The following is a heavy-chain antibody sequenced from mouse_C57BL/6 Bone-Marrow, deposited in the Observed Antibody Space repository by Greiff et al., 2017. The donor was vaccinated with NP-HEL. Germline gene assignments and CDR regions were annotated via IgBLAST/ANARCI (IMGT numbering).Heavy chain of an antibody. CDR2: IWWDDDK. CDR1: GFSLSTFGMG. D-gene: IGHD2-14*01. Sequence: QVTLKESGPGILQPSQTLSLTCSFSGFSLSTFGMGVGWIRQPSGKGLEWLAHIWWDDDKYYHPALKSRLTISKDTSKNQVFRKIANVDTADTATYDCARGVRRGYFDYWGQGTTLTVSS. CDR3: ARGVRRGYFDY. V-gene: IGHV8-8*01. J-gene: IGHJ2*01.